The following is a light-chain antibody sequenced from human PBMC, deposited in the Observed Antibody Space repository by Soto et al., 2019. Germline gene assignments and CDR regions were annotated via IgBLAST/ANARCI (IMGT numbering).Light chain of an antibody. Sequence: EIVLTQSPGTLSLSPGERATLSCRASQSVSNNYLAWYQQKPGQAPMLLIYGASSRATGIPDRFSGSGSGTEFTLTISRLQPEDFAVFYCQQYGGSPRTFGQGTRVEIK. CDR2: GAS. J-gene: IGKJ1*01. CDR1: QSVSNNY. CDR3: QQYGGSPRT. V-gene: IGKV3-20*01.